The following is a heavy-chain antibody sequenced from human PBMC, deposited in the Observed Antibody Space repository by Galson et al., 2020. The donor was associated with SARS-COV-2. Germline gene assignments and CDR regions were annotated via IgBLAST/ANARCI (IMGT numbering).Heavy chain of an antibody. CDR2: IYYSWTP. V-gene: IGHV4-31*03. Sequence: ASETLSLTCTVPGGPISSGAYSWSWIRQPPGKGLELIGYIYYSWTPYYNPSLKTRIPISVDTSKNHFSLNLSSVTAADTAVYDCARVSSTYCSCTGCHPYFESWGQGILVTVSS. D-gene: IGHD2-2*01. CDR1: GGPISSGAYS. J-gene: IGHJ4*02. CDR3: ARVSSTYCSCTGCHPYFES.